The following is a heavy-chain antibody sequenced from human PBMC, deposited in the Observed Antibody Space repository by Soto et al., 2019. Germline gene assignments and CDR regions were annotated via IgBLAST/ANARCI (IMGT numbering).Heavy chain of an antibody. Sequence: PSETLSLTCAVSGGSISSGGYSWSWIRQPPGKGLEWIGYNYHSGSTYYNPSLKSRVTISVDRSKNQFSLKLSSVTAADTAVYYCARDLGGYSSLDGMDVWGQGTTVTVSS. CDR1: GGSISSGGYS. CDR2: NYHSGST. CDR3: ARDLGGYSSLDGMDV. D-gene: IGHD6-13*01. V-gene: IGHV4-30-2*01. J-gene: IGHJ6*02.